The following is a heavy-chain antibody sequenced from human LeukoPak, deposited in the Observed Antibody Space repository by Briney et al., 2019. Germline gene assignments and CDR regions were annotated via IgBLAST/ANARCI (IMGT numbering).Heavy chain of an antibody. D-gene: IGHD3-22*01. V-gene: IGHV1-69*05. CDR1: GGSFGTYS. CDR3: ARDYYDSSGYAEYFQH. J-gene: IGHJ1*01. CDR2: IIPIFGTP. Sequence: ASVKVSCKASGGSFGTYSISWVRQAPGQGLEWMGGIIPIFGTPNYAQKLQGRVTMTTDTSTSTAYMELRSLRSDDTAVYYCARDYYDSSGYAEYFQHWGQGTLVTVSS.